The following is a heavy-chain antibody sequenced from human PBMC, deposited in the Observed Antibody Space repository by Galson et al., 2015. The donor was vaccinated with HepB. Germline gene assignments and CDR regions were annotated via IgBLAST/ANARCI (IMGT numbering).Heavy chain of an antibody. V-gene: IGHV3-30*18. CDR2: ISYDGSDK. CDR1: GFTFSSYG. Sequence: SLRLSCAASGFTFSSYGMHWVRQAPGKGLEWVALISYDGSDKYYAESVKGRFTISRDNSKNTLYLQVNSLRAEDTAVYYCAKDREEYTYGYRGLDVWGQGTTVTVSS. CDR3: AKDREEYTYGYRGLDV. J-gene: IGHJ6*02. D-gene: IGHD5-18*01.